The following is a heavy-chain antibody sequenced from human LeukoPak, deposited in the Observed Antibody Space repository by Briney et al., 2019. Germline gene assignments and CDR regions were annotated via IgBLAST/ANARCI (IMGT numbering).Heavy chain of an antibody. CDR1: GFTFSSYA. CDR3: ARDQIRGVISRGYMDV. J-gene: IGHJ6*03. V-gene: IGHV3-23*01. Sequence: GGSLRLSCAASGFTFSSYAMSWVRQAPGKGLEWVSAISGSGGSTYYADSVKGRFTISRDNAKNSLYLQMNSLRAEDTAVYYCARDQIRGVISRGYMDVWGKGTTVTVSS. CDR2: ISGSGGST. D-gene: IGHD3-10*01.